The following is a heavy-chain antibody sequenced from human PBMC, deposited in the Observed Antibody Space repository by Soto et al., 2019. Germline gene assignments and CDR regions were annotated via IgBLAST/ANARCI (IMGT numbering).Heavy chain of an antibody. CDR2: INHSGST. D-gene: IGHD3-22*01. CDR1: GGSFSGYY. V-gene: IGHV4-34*01. J-gene: IGHJ4*02. Sequence: PSETLSLTCAVYGGSFSGYYWSWIRQPPGKGLEWIGEINHSGSTNYNPSLKSRVTISVDTSKNQLSLKLSSVTAADTAVYYCARDSSGYYKNYFDYWGQGTLVTVSS. CDR3: ARDSSGYYKNYFDY.